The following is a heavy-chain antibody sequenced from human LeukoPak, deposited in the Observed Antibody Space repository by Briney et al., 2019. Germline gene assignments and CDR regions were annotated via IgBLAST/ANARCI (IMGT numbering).Heavy chain of an antibody. J-gene: IGHJ6*02. CDR1: GYTFTSYY. V-gene: IGHV1-46*01. D-gene: IGHD2-21*02. CDR2: INPSGGST. Sequence: ASVKVSCKASGYTFTSYYMHWVRQAPGQGLEWMGIINPSGGSTSYAQKFQGRVTMTRDTATGTVYMELSSLRSEDTAVYYCARDLDVVVTAIRYYGMDVWGQGTTVTVSS. CDR3: ARDLDVVVTAIRYYGMDV.